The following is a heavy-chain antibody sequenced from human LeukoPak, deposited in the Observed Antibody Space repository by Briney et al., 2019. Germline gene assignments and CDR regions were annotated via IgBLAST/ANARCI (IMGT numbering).Heavy chain of an antibody. CDR2: INPSGGST. J-gene: IGHJ5*02. Sequence: ASVQVSCQASGYTFTSYHMHWVRQAPGQGLEWMGIINPSGGSTSYAQKFQGRVTMTRDTSTSTVYMELSSLRSEDTAVYYCAREAPGKSPPIAVAGTVDWFDPWGQGTLVTVSS. CDR3: AREAPGKSPPIAVAGTVDWFDP. V-gene: IGHV1-46*01. D-gene: IGHD6-19*01. CDR1: GYTFTSYH.